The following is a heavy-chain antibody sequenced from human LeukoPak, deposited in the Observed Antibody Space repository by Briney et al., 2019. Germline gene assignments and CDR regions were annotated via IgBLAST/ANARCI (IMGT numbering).Heavy chain of an antibody. V-gene: IGHV3-23*01. CDR1: GFTFSSYA. Sequence: GGSLRLSCAASGFTFSSYAMSWVRQAPGKGLEWVSAISGSGGSTYYADSVKGRFTISRDNAKNSLYLQMNSLRAEDTALYYCAKDDASGSGWYVFDIWGQGTLVTVSS. D-gene: IGHD6-19*01. CDR2: ISGSGGST. CDR3: AKDDASGSGWYVFDI. J-gene: IGHJ4*02.